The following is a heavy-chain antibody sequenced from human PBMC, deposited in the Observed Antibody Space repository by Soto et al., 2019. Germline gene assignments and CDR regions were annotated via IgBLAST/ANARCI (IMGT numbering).Heavy chain of an antibody. J-gene: IGHJ4*02. CDR1: GITFSRFW. D-gene: IGHD2-21*01. CDR2: IKEDGSDE. Sequence: EVQLVESGGGLVQPGGSLRLSCVASGITFSRFWMTWVRQAPGKRLEWVAIIKEDGSDELYVDSVRGRFTISRDNSKNSLYLHLNSLRTEDTGIYYCTRGTCWLQEYWGRGTLVTVSS. V-gene: IGHV3-7*03. CDR3: TRGTCWLQEY.